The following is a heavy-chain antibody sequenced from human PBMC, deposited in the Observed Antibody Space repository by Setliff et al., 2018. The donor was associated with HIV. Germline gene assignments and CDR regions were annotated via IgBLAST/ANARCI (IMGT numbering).Heavy chain of an antibody. CDR3: ARDRVPKRGYTYREPDFDS. D-gene: IGHD5-12*01. CDR2: INPNSGGT. V-gene: IGHV1-2*06. J-gene: IGHJ5*01. Sequence: ASVKVSCKASGYAFTGYYIHWVRQAPGQGLEWMGRINPNSGGTNYAQKFQGRVTMTRDTSISTAYMELSRPTSDDTAVYYCARDRVPKRGYTYREPDFDSWGQGTLVTVSS. CDR1: GYAFTGYY.